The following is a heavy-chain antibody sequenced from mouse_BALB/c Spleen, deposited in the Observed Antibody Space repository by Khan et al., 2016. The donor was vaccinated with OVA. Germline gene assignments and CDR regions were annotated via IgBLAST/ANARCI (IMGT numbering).Heavy chain of an antibody. CDR1: GFSLSRYG. CDR2: IWGGGST. J-gene: IGHJ4*01. V-gene: IGHV2-6-4*01. D-gene: IGHD3-2*02. CDR3: ARNFRSYYALDY. Sequence: VQLQESGPGLVAPSQSLSITCTVSGFSLSRYGVHWVRQPPGKGLEWLGLIWGGGSTDYNSALKSRLSITKDNSKSQVFLKMNSLQTDDTAMYYCARNFRSYYALDYWGQGTSVTVSS.